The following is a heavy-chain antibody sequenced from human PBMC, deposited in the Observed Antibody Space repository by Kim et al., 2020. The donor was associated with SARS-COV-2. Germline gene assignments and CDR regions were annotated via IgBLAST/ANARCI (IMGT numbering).Heavy chain of an antibody. CDR3: ARHSSKIAAAASALFDY. D-gene: IGHD6-13*01. J-gene: IGHJ4*02. V-gene: IGHV4-39*01. Sequence: KSRVTITVDTSKNQFSLKLSSVTAADTAVYYCARHSSKIAAAASALFDYWGQGTLVTVSS.